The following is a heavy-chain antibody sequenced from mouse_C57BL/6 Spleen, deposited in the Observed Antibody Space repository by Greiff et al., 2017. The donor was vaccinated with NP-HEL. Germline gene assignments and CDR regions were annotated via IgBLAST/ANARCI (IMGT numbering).Heavy chain of an antibody. CDR1: GFTFSDYG. V-gene: IGHV5-17*01. CDR2: ISSGSSTI. J-gene: IGHJ1*03. CDR3: ARLAPYWYFDV. Sequence: DVKLVESGGGLVKPGGSLKLSCAASGFTFSDYGMHWVRQAPEKGLEWVAYISSGSSTIYYADTVKGRFTISRDNAKNTLFLQMTSLRSEDTAMYYCARLAPYWYFDVWGTGTTVTVSS.